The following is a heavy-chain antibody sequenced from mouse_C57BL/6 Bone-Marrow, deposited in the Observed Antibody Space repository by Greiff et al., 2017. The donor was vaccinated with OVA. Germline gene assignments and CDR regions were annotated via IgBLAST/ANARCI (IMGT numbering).Heavy chain of an antibody. Sequence: EVQLVESGGGLVKPGGSLKLSCAASGFTFSSYAMSWVRQTPEKRLEWVATISDGGSYTYYPDNVKGRFTISRDNAKNNLYLQMSHLKSEDTAMYYCARLRSTRDYWGQGTTLTVSS. D-gene: IGHD1-1*01. J-gene: IGHJ2*01. CDR2: ISDGGSYT. CDR3: ARLRSTRDY. V-gene: IGHV5-4*01. CDR1: GFTFSSYA.